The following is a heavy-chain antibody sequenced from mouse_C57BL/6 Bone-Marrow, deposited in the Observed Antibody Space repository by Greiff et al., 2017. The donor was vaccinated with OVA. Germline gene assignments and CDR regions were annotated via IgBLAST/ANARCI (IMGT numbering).Heavy chain of an antibody. D-gene: IGHD2-1*01. Sequence: QVQLQQSGAELVRPGTSVKVSCKASGYAFTNYLIEWVKQRPGQGLEWIGVINPGSGGANYNEKFKGKATLTADKSSSTAYMQLSSLTSEDSAVYFCARSHYGKGDYWGQGTTLTVSS. CDR2: INPGSGGA. J-gene: IGHJ2*01. CDR1: GYAFTNYL. CDR3: ARSHYGKGDY. V-gene: IGHV1-54*01.